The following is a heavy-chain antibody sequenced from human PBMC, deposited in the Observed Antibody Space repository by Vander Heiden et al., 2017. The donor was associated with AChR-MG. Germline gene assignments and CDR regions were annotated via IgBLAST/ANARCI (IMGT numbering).Heavy chain of an antibody. CDR2: ISYDGSNK. J-gene: IGHJ6*03. CDR3: ARSAANYYYYYMDV. Sequence: QVQLVESGGGVVQPGRSLRLSCAASGFTFSSYAMHWVRQAPGKGLEWVAVISYDGSNKYYADSVKDRFTISRDNSKNTLYLQMNSLRAEDTAVYYCARSAANYYYYYMDVWGKGTTVTVSS. CDR1: GFTFSSYA. V-gene: IGHV3-30-3*01.